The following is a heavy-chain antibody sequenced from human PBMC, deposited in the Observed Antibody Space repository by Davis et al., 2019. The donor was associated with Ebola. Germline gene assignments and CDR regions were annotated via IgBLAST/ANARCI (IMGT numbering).Heavy chain of an antibody. J-gene: IGHJ4*02. CDR3: ARAVAGLYYFDY. V-gene: IGHV1-46*03. D-gene: IGHD6-19*01. CDR1: GNTFTPHY. CDR2: INHSGDST. Sequence: ASVKVSCKASGNTFTPHYIHWVRQAPGQGLEWMGIINHSGDSTTYAQKFQGRVTMTRDTSTSTVYMELSSLRSEDTAVYYCARAVAGLYYFDYWGQGTLVTVSS.